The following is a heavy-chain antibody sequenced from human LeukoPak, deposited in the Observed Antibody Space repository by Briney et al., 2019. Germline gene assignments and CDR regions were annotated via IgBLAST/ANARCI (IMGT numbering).Heavy chain of an antibody. D-gene: IGHD5-24*01. V-gene: IGHV3-23*01. CDR1: GFTFSSYA. Sequence: GGSLRLSCAVSGFTFSSYAMSWVRQAPGKGLEWVSTISGSGGSTYYADSVKGRFTISRDNSKNTLNLQMNSLRAEDTAVYYCAKMATVRYFDLWGRGTLVTVSS. CDR2: ISGSGGST. J-gene: IGHJ2*01. CDR3: AKMATVRYFDL.